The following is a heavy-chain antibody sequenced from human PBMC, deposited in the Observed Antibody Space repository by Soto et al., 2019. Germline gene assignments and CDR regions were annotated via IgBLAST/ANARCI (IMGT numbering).Heavy chain of an antibody. CDR1: GFTFSSYA. J-gene: IGHJ4*02. Sequence: GGSLRLSCAASGFTFSSYAMSWARQAPGKGLEWVSAISGSGGSTYYADSVKGRFTISRDNSKNTLYLQMNSLGAEDTAVYYCAKDYDYGDSIPFDYWGQGTLVTVSS. CDR2: ISGSGGST. D-gene: IGHD4-17*01. CDR3: AKDYDYGDSIPFDY. V-gene: IGHV3-23*01.